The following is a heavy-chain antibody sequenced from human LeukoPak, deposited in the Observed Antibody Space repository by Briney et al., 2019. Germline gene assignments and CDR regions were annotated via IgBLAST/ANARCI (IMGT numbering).Heavy chain of an antibody. D-gene: IGHD6-13*01. CDR1: GFTFSSYW. J-gene: IGHJ4*02. CDR3: AIIPRAAAGPSARSPFHY. Sequence: GGSLRLSCEVSGFTFSSYWMNWVRQAPGKGLEWVANIKQDGSDKYYVDSVKGRFTISRDNAKNSLYLQMNSLRAEDTAVYYCAIIPRAAAGPSARSPFHYWGQGTLVTVTS. CDR2: IKQDGSDK. V-gene: IGHV3-7*01.